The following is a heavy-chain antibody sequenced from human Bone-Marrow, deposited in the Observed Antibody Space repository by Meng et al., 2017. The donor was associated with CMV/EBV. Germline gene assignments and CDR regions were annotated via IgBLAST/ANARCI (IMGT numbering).Heavy chain of an antibody. J-gene: IGHJ4*02. D-gene: IGHD3-10*01. Sequence: GGSLRLSCVASGFPVSTNYLSWVRQAPGKGPEWVSVIYSGGTTYYADSVKGRFTISRDTSKNMVFLQMNSLRADDTAVYYCARDIGSDDSGNYYRAFGYWGQGTLVTVSS. V-gene: IGHV3-53*01. CDR3: ARDIGSDDSGNYYRAFGY. CDR2: IYSGGTT. CDR1: GFPVSTNY.